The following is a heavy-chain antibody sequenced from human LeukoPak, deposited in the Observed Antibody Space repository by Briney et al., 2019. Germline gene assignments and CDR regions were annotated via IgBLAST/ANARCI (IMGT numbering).Heavy chain of an antibody. CDR3: ARDSLVVVIPFDY. CDR1: GFTFSDYY. D-gene: IGHD3-22*01. CDR2: ISSSGSTI. V-gene: IGHV3-11*01. J-gene: IGHJ4*02. Sequence: GGSLRLSCAASGFTFSDYYMSWIRQAPGEGLEWVSYISSSGSTIYYADSVKGRFTISRDNAKNSLYLQMNSLRAEDTAVYYCARDSLVVVIPFDYWGQGTLVTVSS.